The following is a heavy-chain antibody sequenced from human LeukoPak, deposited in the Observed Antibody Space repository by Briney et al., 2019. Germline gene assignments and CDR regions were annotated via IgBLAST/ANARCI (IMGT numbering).Heavy chain of an antibody. V-gene: IGHV5-51*01. D-gene: IGHD4/OR15-4a*01. Sequence: GESLKISCKGSGYSFPSYWIGWVRQVPGKGLEWMGMIYPGDSDTKYSPSFQGQVTISADKSINTAYLQWSSLKASDTATYYCARGRTDYKTSTWFDPWGQGTLVIVSS. CDR2: IYPGDSDT. CDR1: GYSFPSYW. J-gene: IGHJ5*02. CDR3: ARGRTDYKTSTWFDP.